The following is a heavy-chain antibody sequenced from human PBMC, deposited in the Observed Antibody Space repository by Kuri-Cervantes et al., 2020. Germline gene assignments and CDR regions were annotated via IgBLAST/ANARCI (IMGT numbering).Heavy chain of an antibody. D-gene: IGHD6-13*01. CDR3: ARWGIGSGKTVGFGY. J-gene: IGHJ4*02. CDR1: GDSVSSNSAA. CDR2: TYYRSKWYN. V-gene: IGHV6-1*01. Sequence: LRLSCAIPGDSVSSNSAAWNWIWQSPSRGLEWLGRTYYRSKWYNDYAVSVKSRITINPDTSKNQFSPQLNSVTPEDTAVYYCARWGIGSGKTVGFGYWGQGTLVTVSS.